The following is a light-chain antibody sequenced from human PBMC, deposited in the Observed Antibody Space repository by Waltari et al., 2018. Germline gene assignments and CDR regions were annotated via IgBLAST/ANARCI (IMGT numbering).Light chain of an antibody. J-gene: IGLJ1*01. CDR3: CSYAGSYSFV. V-gene: IGLV2-11*01. Sequence: QSALTQPRSVSGSPGQSVTISCTGTSSDVGGYNYVSRYQQHPGKVPKLMIYDVSKRPSGVPDRFSGSKSGNTASLTISGLQAEDEADYYCCSYAGSYSFVFGTGTKVTVL. CDR1: SSDVGGYNY. CDR2: DVS.